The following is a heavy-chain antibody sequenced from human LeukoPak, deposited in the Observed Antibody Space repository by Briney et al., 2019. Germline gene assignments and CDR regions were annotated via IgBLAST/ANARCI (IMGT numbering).Heavy chain of an antibody. CDR1: GFTFSTYG. J-gene: IGHJ4*02. Sequence: GGSLRLSCAAAGFTFSTYGMDWVRQAPGKGLEWVAYIRYDGSNKNYADSVKGRFTISRDNSKNTLYLQMSSLRAEDTAVYYCAKVVTGYCSTTSCPFDSWGQGTLVTVSS. CDR3: AKVVTGYCSTTSCPFDS. V-gene: IGHV3-30*02. CDR2: IRYDGSNK. D-gene: IGHD2-2*01.